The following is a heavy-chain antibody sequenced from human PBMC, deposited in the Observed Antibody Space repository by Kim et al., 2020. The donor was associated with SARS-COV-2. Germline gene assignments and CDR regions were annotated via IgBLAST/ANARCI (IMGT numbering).Heavy chain of an antibody. CDR1: GYSFTNYW. J-gene: IGHJ6*03. CDR2: ICPGDSDI. CDR3: ARQTGSGSYYFHYMDV. V-gene: IGHV5-51*01. Sequence: GESLKISCKGSGYSFTNYWIGWVRQMPGKGLEWMGIICPGDSDIRYSPSFQGQVTISADKSISTAYLQWSSLKASDTAMYYCARQTGSGSYYFHYMDVWGKGTAVTVSS. D-gene: IGHD1-26*01.